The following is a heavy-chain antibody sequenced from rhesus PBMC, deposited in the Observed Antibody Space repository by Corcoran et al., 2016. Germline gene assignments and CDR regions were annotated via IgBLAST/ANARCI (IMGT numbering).Heavy chain of an antibody. CDR3: GRATGGTDY. D-gene: IGHD1-1*01. J-gene: IGHJ4*01. CDR2: INPKTGGT. V-gene: IGHV1-138*01. Sequence: QVQLVQSGAEVKKPGSSMKVSCKASGYTFTDYYIHWVRQAPGQGLEWMGEINPKTGGTNYAQKFQGRVTMTRDTSTSTAYMEPNSLKSEDTAVYYCGRATGGTDYWGQGVLVTVSS. CDR1: GYTFTDYY.